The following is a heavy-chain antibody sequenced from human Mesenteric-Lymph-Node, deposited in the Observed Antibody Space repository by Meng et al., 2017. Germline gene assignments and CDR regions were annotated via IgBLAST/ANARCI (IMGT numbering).Heavy chain of an antibody. J-gene: IGHJ3*02. CDR1: GYSISSGYY. CDR3: ASSRPKDIVVVPAAMSPLDAFDI. D-gene: IGHD2-2*01. CDR2: IYHSGST. V-gene: IGHV4-38-2*02. Sequence: SETLSLTCTVSGYSISSGYYWGWIRQPPGKGLEWIGSIYHSGSTYYNPSLKSRVTISVDTSKNQFSLKLSSVTAADTAVYYRASSRPKDIVVVPAAMSPLDAFDIWGQGTMVTVSS.